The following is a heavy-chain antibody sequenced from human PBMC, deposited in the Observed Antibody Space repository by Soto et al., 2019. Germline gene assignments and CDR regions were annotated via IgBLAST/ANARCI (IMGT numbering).Heavy chain of an antibody. D-gene: IGHD3-9*01. V-gene: IGHV1-69*04. CDR3: ARENYDILTGYYGKQVPDAFDI. CDR2: IVPIGGIA. J-gene: IGHJ3*02. CDR1: GYTFTKFH. Sequence: SVKVSCKASGYTFTKFHIHWVRQAPGQGLEWMGRIVPIGGIASDAQKFQGRITITTDTSTSTAYKELSGLRSEDTAVYYCARENYDILTGYYGKQVPDAFDIWGQGTMVTVSS.